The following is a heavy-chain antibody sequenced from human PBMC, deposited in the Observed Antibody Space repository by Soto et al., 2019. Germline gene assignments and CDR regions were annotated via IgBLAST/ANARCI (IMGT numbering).Heavy chain of an antibody. CDR3: ARGAYDSSGYYLVPLDY. CDR2: IIPIFGTA. D-gene: IGHD3-22*01. CDR1: GGTFSSYA. V-gene: IGHV1-69*06. Sequence: VASVKVSCKASGGTFSSYAISWVRQAPGQGLEWMGGIIPIFGTANYAQKFQGRVTITADKSTSTAYMELSSLRSEDTAVYYCARGAYDSSGYYLVPLDYWGPGTMLTVYS. J-gene: IGHJ4*02.